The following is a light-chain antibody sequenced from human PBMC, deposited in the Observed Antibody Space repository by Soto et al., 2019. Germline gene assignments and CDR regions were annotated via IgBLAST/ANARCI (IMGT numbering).Light chain of an antibody. CDR1: QSISIW. CDR3: QHYNDYAWT. CDR2: GPS. J-gene: IGKJ1*01. V-gene: IGKV1-5*03. Sequence: DIHMTQSPSTLSASVGDRVTITCRASQSISIWLAWYQQKPGRAPNLLIYGPSSLESGVPSRFSGSGSGTEFTLTISSLQPDDFSTYYCQHYNDYAWTFGQGTKVEIK.